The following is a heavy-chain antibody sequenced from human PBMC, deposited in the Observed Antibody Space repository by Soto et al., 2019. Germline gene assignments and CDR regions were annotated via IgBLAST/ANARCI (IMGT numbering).Heavy chain of an antibody. V-gene: IGHV4-59*01. CDR3: ARVLPRYCSGGSCYSAFYYFDS. CDR1: GGSISSYY. CDR2: IYYSGST. J-gene: IGHJ4*02. Sequence: SETLSLTCTVSGGSISSYYWSWIRQPPGTGLEWIGYIYYSGSTNYNPSLKSRVTISVDTSKNQFSLKLSSVTAADTAVYYCARVLPRYCSGGSCYSAFYYFDSWGQGTLVTVSS. D-gene: IGHD2-15*01.